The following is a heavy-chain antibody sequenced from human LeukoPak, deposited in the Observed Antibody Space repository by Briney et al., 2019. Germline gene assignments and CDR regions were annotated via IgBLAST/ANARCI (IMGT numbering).Heavy chain of an antibody. V-gene: IGHV3-30*18. CDR2: ISYDGSNK. CDR1: GFTFSSYG. Sequence: GGSLRLSCAASGFTFSSYGMHWVRQAPGKGLEWVAVISYDGSNKYYADSVKGRLTISRDNSKNKVYLQMNSLRAEDTAVYYCAKDGIMITFGGVRYFDYWGQGTLVTVSS. J-gene: IGHJ4*02. D-gene: IGHD3-16*01. CDR3: AKDGIMITFGGVRYFDY.